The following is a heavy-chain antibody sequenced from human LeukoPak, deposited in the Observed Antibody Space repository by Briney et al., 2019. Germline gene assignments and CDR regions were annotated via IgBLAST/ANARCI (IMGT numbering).Heavy chain of an antibody. Sequence: PGGSLRLSCAASGFTLSSYGMHWVRQAPGKGLEWVAFIRYDGSNKDYADSVKGRFIISRDNSRNTLYLQMNGLRPEDTAVYFCAKDWGPEFASGSSYLDSWGQGILVTVSS. CDR1: GFTLSSYG. J-gene: IGHJ4*02. CDR2: IRYDGSNK. V-gene: IGHV3-30*02. CDR3: AKDWGPEFASGSSYLDS. D-gene: IGHD3-10*01.